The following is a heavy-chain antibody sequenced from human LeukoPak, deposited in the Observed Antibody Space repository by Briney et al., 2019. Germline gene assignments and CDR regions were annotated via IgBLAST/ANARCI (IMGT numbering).Heavy chain of an antibody. V-gene: IGHV3-23*01. D-gene: IGHD1-14*01. CDR2: ISASATNT. CDR1: GFIFSNYA. CDR3: TKTTQILLRRGQFDY. Sequence: GGSLRLSCAASGFIFSNYAMTWVRQAPGKGLEWVAGISASATNTYYADSVKGQFTISRDNSKKTLFLQMNNLRVDDTGKYFCTKTTQILLRRGQFDYWGQGTLVTVSS. J-gene: IGHJ4*02.